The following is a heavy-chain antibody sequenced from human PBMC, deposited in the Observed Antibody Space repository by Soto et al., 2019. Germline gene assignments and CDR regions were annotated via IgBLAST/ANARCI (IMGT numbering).Heavy chain of an antibody. D-gene: IGHD3-3*01. CDR1: GFTFSSYG. CDR3: VRGDFWSGYYYYGMDV. CDR2: ISYDGSNK. Sequence: QVQLVESGGGVVQPGRSLRLSCAASGFTFSSYGMHWVRQAPGKGLEWVAVISYDGSNKYYADSVKGRFTISRDNSKNTLYLQMNSLRAEDTAVYYSVRGDFWSGYYYYGMDVWGQGTTVTVSS. J-gene: IGHJ6*02. V-gene: IGHV3-30*03.